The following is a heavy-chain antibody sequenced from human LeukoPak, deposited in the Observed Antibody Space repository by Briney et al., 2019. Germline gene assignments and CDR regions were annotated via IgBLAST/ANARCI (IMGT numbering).Heavy chain of an antibody. V-gene: IGHV4-4*07. Sequence: PSETLSLTCTVSGGSISSYYWSWIRQPAGKGLEWIGRIYSSGSSNYNPSLKSRLTLSVDTSKNQFSLTLSSVTAADTAVYYCARGGYYGSGSYFHFDNWGQGSLVTVSS. CDR1: GGSISSYY. J-gene: IGHJ4*02. CDR2: IYSSGSS. CDR3: ARGGYYGSGSYFHFDN. D-gene: IGHD3-10*01.